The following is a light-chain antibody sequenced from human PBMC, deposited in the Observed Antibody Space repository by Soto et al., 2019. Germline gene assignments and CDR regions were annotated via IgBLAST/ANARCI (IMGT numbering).Light chain of an antibody. CDR1: QSINKW. CDR3: QQYNIGYT. V-gene: IGKV1-5*01. Sequence: IQMTQSPSTLSASVGDRVIITCRASQSINKWVAWFQQKSGRAPKLLIYDAATLQSGVPSRFSGTGSGTDFSLTISSLQPEDFATYYCQQYNIGYTFGQGTRLDIK. J-gene: IGKJ2*01. CDR2: DAA.